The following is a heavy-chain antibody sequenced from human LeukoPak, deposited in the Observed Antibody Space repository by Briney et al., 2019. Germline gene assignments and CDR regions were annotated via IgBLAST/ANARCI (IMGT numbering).Heavy chain of an antibody. J-gene: IGHJ4*02. CDR3: AIDPIVGATRQLGFFDY. CDR2: ISYDGSNK. CDR1: RFTFTTSS. Sequence: GRSLRLSCAASRFTFTTSSMHWVRQAPGKGLEWVAVISYDGSNKYYADSVKGRFTISRDNSKNTLYLQMNSLRAEDTAVYYCAIDPIVGATRQLGFFDYWGQGTLVTVSS. D-gene: IGHD1-26*01. V-gene: IGHV3-30*04.